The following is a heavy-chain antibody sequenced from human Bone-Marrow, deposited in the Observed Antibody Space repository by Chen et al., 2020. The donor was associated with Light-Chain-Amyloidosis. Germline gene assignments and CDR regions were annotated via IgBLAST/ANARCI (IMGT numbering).Heavy chain of an antibody. CDR1: GFSVSSIY. CDR3: TRRSRAAGGWSSGYFGY. Sequence: DVQLVETGGGLIQPGGPLRLSCAASGFSVSSIYMIWVRQAPGKEPEWVAFIPYDAGGSIQYAESVRVRCVISGDMYENMGDPEVFSLRAADTATYRCTRRSRAAGGWSSGYFGYWGQVTLVSVSS. V-gene: IGHV3-53*02. CDR2: IPYDAGGSI. D-gene: IGHD6-13*01. J-gene: IGHJ4*03.